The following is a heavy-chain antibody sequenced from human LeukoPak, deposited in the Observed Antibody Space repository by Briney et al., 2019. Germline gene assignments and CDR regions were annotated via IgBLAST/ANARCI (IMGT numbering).Heavy chain of an antibody. CDR1: GFTFSSNG. D-gene: IGHD3-16*02. J-gene: IGHJ4*02. CDR3: ARGTAGYHSSYFDY. V-gene: IGHV3-33*01. CDR2: VSFDGSNK. Sequence: PGGSLRLSCAASGFTFSSNGMHWVRQAPGKGLEWVAVVSFDGSNKYFEDSVKGRFTISRDNAENTLYLQMNSLRAEDTAVYYCARGTAGYHSSYFDYWGQGTLVTVSS.